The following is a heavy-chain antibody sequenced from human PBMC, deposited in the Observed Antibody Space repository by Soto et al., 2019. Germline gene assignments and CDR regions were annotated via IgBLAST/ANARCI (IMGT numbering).Heavy chain of an antibody. CDR2: IVPMYGTI. CDR3: ARSRSVPRDMYYGSWSSVDY. J-gene: IGHJ4*02. Sequence: QVQLVQSGAEVKKPGSSVKVSCKASGGTLNSYGSTWVRQVPGQGLEWLAGIVPMYGTIKYGRKLPHRMRITVDKGTDTAYLDVTSLRAADRAVHYCARSRSVPRDMYYGSWSSVDYWGQATLVTVSS. D-gene: IGHD3-10*01. V-gene: IGHV1-69*06. CDR1: GGTLNSYG.